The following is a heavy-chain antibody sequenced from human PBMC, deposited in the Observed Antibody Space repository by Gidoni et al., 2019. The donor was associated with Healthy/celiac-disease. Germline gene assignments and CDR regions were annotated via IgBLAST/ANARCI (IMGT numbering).Heavy chain of an antibody. CDR1: GGSLSSYY. D-gene: IGHD2-15*01. CDR2: IYYSGST. CDR3: ARRKGYCSGGSCYRYYFDY. V-gene: IGHV4-59*01. Sequence: QVQLQESGPGLVKPSETLSLTCTVSGGSLSSYYWSWIRQPPGKGLEWIGYIYYSGSTNYNPSLKSRVTISVDTSKNQFSLKLSSVTAADTAVYYCARRKGYCSGGSCYRYYFDYWGQGTLVTVSS. J-gene: IGHJ4*02.